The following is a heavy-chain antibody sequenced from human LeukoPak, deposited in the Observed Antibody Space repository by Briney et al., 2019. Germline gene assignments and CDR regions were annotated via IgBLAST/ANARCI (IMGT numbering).Heavy chain of an antibody. CDR1: GFTFSSYS. D-gene: IGHD6-19*01. Sequence: GGPLRLSCAASGFTFSSYSMNWVRQAPGKGLEWVSSISSSSSYIYYADSVKGRFTISRDNAKNSLYLQMNSLRAEDTAVYYCARTIAVGNWFDPWGQGTLVTVSS. CDR2: ISSSSSYI. CDR3: ARTIAVGNWFDP. V-gene: IGHV3-21*01. J-gene: IGHJ5*02.